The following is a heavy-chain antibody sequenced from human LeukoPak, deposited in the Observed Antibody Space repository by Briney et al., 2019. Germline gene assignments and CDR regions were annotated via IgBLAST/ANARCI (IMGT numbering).Heavy chain of an antibody. CDR3: ARGAGIVGSTTPFDY. V-gene: IGHV3-74*03. J-gene: IGHJ4*02. D-gene: IGHD1-26*01. CDR1: GFTFSTYW. CDR2: INTDGTT. Sequence: GGSLRLSCAASGFTFSTYWMHWVRQTLGKGLVWVSRINTDGTTTYADSVKGRFIISRDNAKNTLYLQMDSLRAEDTAVYYCARGAGIVGSTTPFDYWGQGALVTVSS.